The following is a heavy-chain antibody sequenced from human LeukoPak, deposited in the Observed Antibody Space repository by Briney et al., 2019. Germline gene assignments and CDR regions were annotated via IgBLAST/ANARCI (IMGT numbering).Heavy chain of an antibody. Sequence: GGSLRLSCVASGLNFDDSAMHWVRHAPGKGLEWVSLIGADGGSTYSADSVQGRFSISRDNSKNYLYLQMNSLRSEDTAMYYCAKESGKFDYWGEGTLVAVSS. J-gene: IGHJ4*02. CDR3: AKESGKFDY. V-gene: IGHV3-43*02. CDR2: IGADGGST. CDR1: GLNFDDSA.